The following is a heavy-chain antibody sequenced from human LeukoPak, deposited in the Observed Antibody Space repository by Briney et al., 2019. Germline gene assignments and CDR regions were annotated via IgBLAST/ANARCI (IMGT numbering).Heavy chain of an antibody. D-gene: IGHD3-9*01. CDR3: ARQANTYYDILTGYSFDY. Sequence: PSETLSLTCTVSGGSISSSSYYWGWIRQPPGKGLEWIGGIYYSGSTYYNPSLKSRVTISVDTSKNQFSLKLSSVTAADTAVYYCARQANTYYDILTGYSFDYWGQGTLVTVSS. V-gene: IGHV4-39*01. CDR2: IYYSGST. J-gene: IGHJ4*02. CDR1: GGSISSSSYY.